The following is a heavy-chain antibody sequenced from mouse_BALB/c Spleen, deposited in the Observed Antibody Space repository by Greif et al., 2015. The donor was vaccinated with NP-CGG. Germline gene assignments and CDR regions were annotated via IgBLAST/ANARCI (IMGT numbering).Heavy chain of an antibody. J-gene: IGHJ4*01. Sequence: EVKLMESGGGLVQPGGSLKLSCAASGFTFRSYGMSWVRQTPDKRLELVATINSNGGSTYYPDSVKGRFTISRDNAKNTLYLQMSSLKSEDTAMYYCARDDYDYAMDYWGQGTSVTVSS. CDR1: GFTFRSYG. CDR3: ARDDYDYAMDY. CDR2: INSNGGST. D-gene: IGHD2-4*01. V-gene: IGHV5-6-3*01.